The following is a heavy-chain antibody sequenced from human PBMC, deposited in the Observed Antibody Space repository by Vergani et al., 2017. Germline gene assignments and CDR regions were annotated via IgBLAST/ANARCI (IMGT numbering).Heavy chain of an antibody. CDR3: ARYLIQNETYGLSGY. D-gene: IGHD6-25*01. CDR2: ISAYNGNT. V-gene: IGHV1-18*01. J-gene: IGHJ1*01. CDR1: GYTFSTSG. Sequence: QVQLVQSGAEVKKRGASVKVSCKASGYTFSTSGISGVRQAPGQGLEWMGWISAYNGNTNYPEKLQGRLTMTTDTSTRTAYMELRSLRSDDTAVYYCARYLIQNETYGLSGYWGPGTLVTVSS.